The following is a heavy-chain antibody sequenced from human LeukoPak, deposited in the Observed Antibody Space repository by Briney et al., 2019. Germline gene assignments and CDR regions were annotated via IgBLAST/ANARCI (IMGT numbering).Heavy chain of an antibody. CDR2: ISSSGSTI. V-gene: IGHV3-11*04. D-gene: IGHD6-13*01. CDR3: ARDSYSSSWYGVEYFDY. CDR1: GFTFSDYY. Sequence: GGSLRLSCAASGFTFSDYYMSWIRQAPGKGLEWVSSISSSGSTIYYADSVKGRFTISRDNAKNSLYLQMNSLRAEDTAVYYCARDSYSSSWYGVEYFDYWGQGTLVTVSS. J-gene: IGHJ4*02.